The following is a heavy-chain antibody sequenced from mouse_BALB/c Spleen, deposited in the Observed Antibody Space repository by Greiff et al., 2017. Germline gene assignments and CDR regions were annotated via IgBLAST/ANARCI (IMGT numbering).Heavy chain of an antibody. J-gene: IGHJ4*01. CDR1: GYTFTDYE. CDR2: IDPETGGT. D-gene: IGHD1-1*01. CDR3: TRPDYGSSYAMDY. V-gene: IGHV1-15*01. Sequence: VQLQQSGAELVRPGASVTLSCTASGYTFTDYEMHWVKQTPVHGLEWIGAIDPETGGTAYNQKFKGKATLTADKSSSTAYMELRSLTSEDSAVYYCTRPDYGSSYAMDYWGQGTSVTVSS.